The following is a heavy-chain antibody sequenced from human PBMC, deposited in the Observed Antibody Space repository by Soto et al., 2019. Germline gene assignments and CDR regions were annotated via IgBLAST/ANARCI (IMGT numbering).Heavy chain of an antibody. CDR2: VYYSGGT. D-gene: IGHD5-12*01. J-gene: IGHJ4*02. Sequence: QLQLQESGPGLVKPSETLSLTCTVSGGSISSSSYYWGWVRQPPGKGLESIGDVYYSGGTYYNPSLKGRVTLSVDTSKNQMSLKLSSVTAADTAVYYCARRTIVPTTRVDYWGQGTLVTVSS. CDR1: GGSISSSSYY. V-gene: IGHV4-39*01. CDR3: ARRTIVPTTRVDY.